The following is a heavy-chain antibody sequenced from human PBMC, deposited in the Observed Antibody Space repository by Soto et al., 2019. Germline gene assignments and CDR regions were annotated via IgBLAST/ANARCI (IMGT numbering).Heavy chain of an antibody. Sequence: GGSLRLSCAASGFTFSGDWMHWVRQGAGKGLVWVSYISRSGSTMYYADSVKGRFTISRDNAKNSLYLQMNSLRAEDTALYYCARASTVTTGYFDYWGQGTLVTVSS. CDR3: ARASTVTTGYFDY. V-gene: IGHV3-11*01. D-gene: IGHD4-17*01. CDR1: GFTFSGDW. CDR2: ISRSGSTM. J-gene: IGHJ4*02.